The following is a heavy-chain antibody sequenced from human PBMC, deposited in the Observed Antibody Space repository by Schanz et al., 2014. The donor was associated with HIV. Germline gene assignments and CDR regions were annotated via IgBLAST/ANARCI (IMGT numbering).Heavy chain of an antibody. Sequence: QVQLVQSGAEVTKPGASVKVSCEASGYTFTSYGVSWVRQAPGQGLEWMGWISGFHDNTNYAQKFQGRVTITTDTSTSTAYMELRSLRSDDTAVYYCARGEVPSLGMDVWGQGTTVTVSS. CDR2: ISGFHDNT. CDR1: GYTFTSYG. D-gene: IGHD1-26*01. CDR3: ARGEVPSLGMDV. J-gene: IGHJ6*02. V-gene: IGHV1-18*04.